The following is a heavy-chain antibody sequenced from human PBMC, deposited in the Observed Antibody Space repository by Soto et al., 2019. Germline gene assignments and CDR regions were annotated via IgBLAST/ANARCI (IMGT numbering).Heavy chain of an antibody. CDR2: ISSSSSYT. CDR1: GFTFSDYY. D-gene: IGHD3-16*01. CDR3: ARATRWGAYYYYYGMDV. V-gene: IGHV3-11*06. J-gene: IGHJ6*02. Sequence: QVQLVESGGGLVKPGGSLRLSCAASGFTFSDYYMSWIRQAPGKGLEWVSYISSSSSYTNYADSVKGRFTISRDNAKNSLYLQMNSLRAEDTAVYYCARATRWGAYYYYYGMDVWGQGTTVTVSS.